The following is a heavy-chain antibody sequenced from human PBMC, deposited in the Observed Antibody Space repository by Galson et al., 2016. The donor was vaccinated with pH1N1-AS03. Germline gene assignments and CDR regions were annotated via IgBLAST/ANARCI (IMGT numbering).Heavy chain of an antibody. CDR3: AKGFSASPSGTFDV. J-gene: IGHJ3*01. D-gene: IGHD2-2*01. CDR1: GGTFSTYA. CDR2: IIPMLDIP. V-gene: IGHV1-69*04. Sequence: SVKVSCKVSGGTFSTYAISWARQAPGQGLEWMGRIIPMLDIPDYAQKFQVRVTITADKSTSTSYMELTNLRSEDTALYFCAKGFSASPSGTFDVWGQGTMVTVSS.